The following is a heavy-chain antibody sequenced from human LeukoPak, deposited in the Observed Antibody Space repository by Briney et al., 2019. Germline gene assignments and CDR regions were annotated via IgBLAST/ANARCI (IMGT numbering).Heavy chain of an antibody. CDR3: ARENAYGSGSYYNGDSWFDP. CDR1: GGSISSYY. D-gene: IGHD3-10*01. J-gene: IGHJ5*02. V-gene: IGHV4-4*07. CDR2: IYTSGGT. Sequence: PSETLSLTCTVSGGSISSYYWSWIRQPAGKGLEWIGRIYTSGGTNYNPSLKSRVTMSVGTSKNQFSLKLSSVTAADTAVYYCARENAYGSGSYYNGDSWFDPWGQGTLVTVSS.